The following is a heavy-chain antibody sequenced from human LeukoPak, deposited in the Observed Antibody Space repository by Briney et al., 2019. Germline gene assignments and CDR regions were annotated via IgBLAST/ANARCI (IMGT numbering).Heavy chain of an antibody. CDR1: GYTFTSHG. J-gene: IGHJ4*02. D-gene: IGHD6-19*01. V-gene: IGHV1-18*01. CDR3: ARDPSNTSGFYAYLDS. CDR2: FSAYNGDT. Sequence: ASVKVSCKASGYTFTSHGISWVRQAPGQGLEWMGWFSAYNGDTKYAQKTQGRVTMTTDASTSTAYMELRSLRSDDTAMYYCARDPSNTSGFYAYLDSWGQGTLVTVSS.